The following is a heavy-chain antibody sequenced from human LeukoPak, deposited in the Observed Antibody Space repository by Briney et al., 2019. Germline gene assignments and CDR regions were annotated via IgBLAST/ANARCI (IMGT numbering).Heavy chain of an antibody. CDR1: GFTFSSYA. CDR3: ANTRSALDYGGNYGY. D-gene: IGHD4-23*01. CDR2: ISYDGSNK. J-gene: IGHJ4*02. Sequence: GGSLRLSCAASGFTFSSYAMHWVRQAPGKGLEWVAVISYDGSNKYYADSVKGRFTISRDNSKNTLYLQMNSLRAEDTAVYYCANTRSALDYGGNYGYWGQGTLVTVSS. V-gene: IGHV3-30-3*01.